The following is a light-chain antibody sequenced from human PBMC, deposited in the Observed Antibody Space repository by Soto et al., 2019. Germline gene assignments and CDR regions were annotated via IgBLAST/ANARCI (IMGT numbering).Light chain of an antibody. CDR3: HHRFSWPPT. V-gene: IGKV3-11*01. J-gene: IGKJ4*01. CDR2: DTS. CDR1: QSVSSY. Sequence: EIGLTQSPATLSLSPGDRATLSCRSSQSVSSYWAWYQQKPGQAPLLLIHDTSTRATGVPDTLSGSGSGTAFTLNISSLAPAESAMDYCHHRFSWPPTFGGGTHVEIK.